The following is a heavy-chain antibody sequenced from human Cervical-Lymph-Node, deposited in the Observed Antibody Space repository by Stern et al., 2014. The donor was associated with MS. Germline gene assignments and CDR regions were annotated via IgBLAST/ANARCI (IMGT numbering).Heavy chain of an antibody. CDR3: AKHACTGAACPFDL. V-gene: IGHV4-39*01. Sequence: VQLVESGPGLVKPSETLSLTCAVSGDSISSYTHYWAWIRQPPGKGLEWIGSVYYSGATYSNPSIKGPFTISVDTSKNPSSLGLNSVTAADTAVYYCAKHACTGAACPFDLWGQGTLVTVSS. J-gene: IGHJ4*02. D-gene: IGHD2-8*02. CDR1: GDSISSYTHY. CDR2: VYYSGAT.